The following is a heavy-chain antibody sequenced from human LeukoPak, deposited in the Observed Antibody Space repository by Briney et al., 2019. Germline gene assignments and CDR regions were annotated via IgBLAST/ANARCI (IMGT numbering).Heavy chain of an antibody. CDR2: ISAYNCNT. J-gene: IGHJ4*02. Sequence: GASVTVSFMSSGYTFTSYGISWVGPAPAQGLEWVGWISAYNCNTNYAQKLQGRVTMTTDTSTSTAYMKLGSLKSDDTDVYYCARVEFSPARDFDYWGQGTLVTVSS. D-gene: IGHD6-6*01. CDR3: ARVEFSPARDFDY. V-gene: IGHV1-18*01. CDR1: GYTFTSYG.